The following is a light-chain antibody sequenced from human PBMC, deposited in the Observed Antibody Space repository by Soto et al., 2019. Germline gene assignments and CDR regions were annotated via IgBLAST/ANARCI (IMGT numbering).Light chain of an antibody. V-gene: IGKV3-20*01. CDR3: QQYGSPWP. CDR1: QSVSSSY. Sequence: EIGLTQSPGTLSLSPGERATLSCRASQSVSSSYLAWYQQKPGQAPRLLIYGASSRATGIPDRFSGSGSGTDFTLTISRLEPEDFAVYYCQQYGSPWPFGQGTKVEIK. CDR2: GAS. J-gene: IGKJ1*01.